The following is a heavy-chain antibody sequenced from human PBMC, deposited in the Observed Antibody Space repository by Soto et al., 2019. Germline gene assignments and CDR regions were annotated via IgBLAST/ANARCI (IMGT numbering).Heavy chain of an antibody. D-gene: IGHD4-17*01. CDR2: ISTYNGNT. CDR1: GYPFTRYG. V-gene: IGHV1-18*01. Sequence: QVKVVQSGAEVKKPGASVKVSCKASGYPFTRYGISWVRQAPGQGLEWMGWISTYNGNTKYAQKLQGRVTMTTDTSTSTAYMELRSLGSDDTAVYYCARRYGYYGLDVWGQGTTVTVSS. J-gene: IGHJ6*02. CDR3: ARRYGYYGLDV.